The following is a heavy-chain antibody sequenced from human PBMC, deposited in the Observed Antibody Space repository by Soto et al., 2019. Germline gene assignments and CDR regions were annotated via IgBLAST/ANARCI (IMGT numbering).Heavy chain of an antibody. CDR2: ISTYNGNT. Sequence: ASVKVSCKTSGYTFTSYGISWVRQAPGQGLEWMGWISTYNGNTNYAQKFQGRATMTTDTSTTTAYMELRSLKSDDTAVYYCARLLFLEWFDDYWGQGTLVTVSS. J-gene: IGHJ4*02. CDR3: ARLLFLEWFDDY. D-gene: IGHD3-3*01. CDR1: GYTFTSYG. V-gene: IGHV1-18*04.